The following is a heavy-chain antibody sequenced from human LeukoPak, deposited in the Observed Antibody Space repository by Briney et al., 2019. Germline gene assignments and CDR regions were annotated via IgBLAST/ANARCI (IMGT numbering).Heavy chain of an antibody. Sequence: SVKVSCRASGYTFTSYEINWVRQAPGQGLEWMGRIIPILGIANYAQKFQGRVTIIADKSTSTAYMELSSLRSEDTAVYYCARDIQVGAIPYGMDVWGQGTTVTASS. J-gene: IGHJ6*02. V-gene: IGHV1-69*04. CDR2: IIPILGIA. CDR1: GYTFTSYE. D-gene: IGHD1-26*01. CDR3: ARDIQVGAIPYGMDV.